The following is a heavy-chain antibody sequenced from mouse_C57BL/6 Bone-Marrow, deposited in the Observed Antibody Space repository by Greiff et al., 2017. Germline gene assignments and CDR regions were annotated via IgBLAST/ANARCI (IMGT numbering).Heavy chain of an antibody. V-gene: IGHV1-63*01. D-gene: IGHD1-1*01. J-gene: IGHJ3*01. CDR1: GYTFTNYW. Sequence: VQLQQPGAELVRPGASVKMSCKASGYTFTNYWIGWVKQRPGHGLEWIGDIYPGGGYTNYNEKFKGKATLTADKSSSTAYMQFSSLTSEDSAIYYCARRDYGALFAYWGQGTLVTVSA. CDR3: ARRDYGALFAY. CDR2: IYPGGGYT.